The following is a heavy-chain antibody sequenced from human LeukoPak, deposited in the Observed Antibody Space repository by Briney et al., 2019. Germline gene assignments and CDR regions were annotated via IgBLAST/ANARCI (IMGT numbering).Heavy chain of an antibody. Sequence: GGSLRLSCAASGFTVSSNYMSWVRQAPGKGLEWVAVISYDGSNKYYVDSVKGRFTISRDNSKNTLYLQMNSLRAEDTAVYYCARDIPPGYCSSTSCPEDYYYGMDVWGQGTTVTVSS. D-gene: IGHD2-2*01. CDR2: ISYDGSNK. CDR1: GFTVSSNY. CDR3: ARDIPPGYCSSTSCPEDYYYGMDV. V-gene: IGHV3-30-3*01. J-gene: IGHJ6*02.